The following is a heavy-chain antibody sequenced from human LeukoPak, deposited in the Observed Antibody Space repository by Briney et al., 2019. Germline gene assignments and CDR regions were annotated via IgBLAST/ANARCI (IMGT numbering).Heavy chain of an antibody. D-gene: IGHD3-3*01. CDR1: GGTFSSYA. J-gene: IGHJ4*02. CDR2: IIPIFGTA. V-gene: IGHV1-69*13. CDR3: ARVGHRYYDFWSGYRQYYFDY. Sequence: SVKVSCKASGGTFSSYAISWVRQAPGQGLEWMGGIIPIFGTANYAQKFQGRVTITADESTSTAYMELSSLRSDDTAVYYCARVGHRYYDFWSGYRQYYFDYWGQGTLVTVSS.